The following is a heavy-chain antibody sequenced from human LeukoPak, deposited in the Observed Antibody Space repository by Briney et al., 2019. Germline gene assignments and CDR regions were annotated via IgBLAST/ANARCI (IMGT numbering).Heavy chain of an antibody. Sequence: KPSETLSLTCTVSGGSISSYYWSWIRQPPGKGLEWIGYIYYSGSTNYNPSLKSRVTISVDTSKNQFSLKLSSVTAADTAVYYCARARAAAGVPPAYYFDYWGQRTLVTVSS. CDR3: ARARAAAGVPPAYYFDY. J-gene: IGHJ4*02. D-gene: IGHD6-13*01. CDR2: IYYSGST. CDR1: GGSISSYY. V-gene: IGHV4-59*01.